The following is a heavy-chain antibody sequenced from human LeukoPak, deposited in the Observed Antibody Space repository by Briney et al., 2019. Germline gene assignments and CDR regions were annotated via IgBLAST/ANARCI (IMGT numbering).Heavy chain of an antibody. CDR2: INPNSAGT. D-gene: IGHD2-15*01. CDR3: ARPRYCSGGSCLNWFDP. Sequence: ASVKVSCKASGYTFSDYYIHWVRQAPGEGLEWMGWINPNSAGTNYAQKFQGRVTRTRDTSTSTAYMELSNLRSDDTAVYYCARPRYCSGGSCLNWFDPWGQGTLVTVSS. J-gene: IGHJ5*02. V-gene: IGHV1-2*02. CDR1: GYTFSDYY.